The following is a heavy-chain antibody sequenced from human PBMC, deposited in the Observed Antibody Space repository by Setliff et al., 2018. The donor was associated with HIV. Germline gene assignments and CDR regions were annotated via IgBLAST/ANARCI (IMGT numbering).Heavy chain of an antibody. CDR2: INPSGAST. Sequence: ASVKVSCKTSGYTFFGYYIHWLRQAPGQGLEWMGIINPSGASTSYAQKFQGRVTMTRDTSTSTMYMELSSLRSEDTAVYYCARAQAYYGGYDAFDIWGQGTMVTVSS. D-gene: IGHD3-3*01. J-gene: IGHJ3*02. CDR1: GYTFFGYY. CDR3: ARAQAYYGGYDAFDI. V-gene: IGHV1-46*01.